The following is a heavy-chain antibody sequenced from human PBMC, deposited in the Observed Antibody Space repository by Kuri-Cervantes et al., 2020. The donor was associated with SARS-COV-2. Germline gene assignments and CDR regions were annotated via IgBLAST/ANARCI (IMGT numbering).Heavy chain of an antibody. CDR3: ATPRSTYYYDSSGYDY. CDR2: ISYDGSNK. D-gene: IGHD3-22*01. CDR1: GFTFSSYA. Sequence: GGSLRLSCAASGFTFSSYAMHWVRQAPGKGLEWVAVISYDGSNKYYADSVKGRFTISRDNSKNTLYLQMNSLRAEDTAVYYCATPRSTYYYDSSGYDYWGQGTLVTVDS. V-gene: IGHV3-30*04. J-gene: IGHJ4*02.